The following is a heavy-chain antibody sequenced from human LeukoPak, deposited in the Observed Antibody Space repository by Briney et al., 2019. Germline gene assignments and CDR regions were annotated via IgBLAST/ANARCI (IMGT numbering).Heavy chain of an antibody. Sequence: GGSLRLSCVASGFSFSGIWMNWVRQTPGKGLEWVANIKQDGSQKYYVESVKGRFTISRDNAKNSLYLEVNSLRAEDTAVYYCAREVAVGIGAYNYWGQGTLVTVSS. CDR2: IKQDGSQK. J-gene: IGHJ4*02. V-gene: IGHV3-7*01. CDR1: GFSFSGIW. D-gene: IGHD6-13*01. CDR3: AREVAVGIGAYNY.